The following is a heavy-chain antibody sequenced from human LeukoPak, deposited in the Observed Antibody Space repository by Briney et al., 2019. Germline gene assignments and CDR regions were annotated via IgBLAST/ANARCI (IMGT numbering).Heavy chain of an antibody. CDR2: INPNSGGT. D-gene: IGHD3-22*01. CDR3: ARLSITMIVVPDY. J-gene: IGHJ4*02. V-gene: IGHV1-2*02. CDR1: GYTFTAYY. Sequence: ASVKVSCKASGYTFTAYYIHWVRQAPGQGLEWMGWINPNSGGTNYAQKFQGRVTMTRDTSISTAYMELSRLRSDDTAVYYCARLSITMIVVPDYGSQGTLVTVSA.